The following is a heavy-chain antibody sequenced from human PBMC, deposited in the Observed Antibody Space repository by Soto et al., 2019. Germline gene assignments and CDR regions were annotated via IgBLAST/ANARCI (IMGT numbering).Heavy chain of an antibody. Sequence: GGSLRLSCAASGFIFSDYYMSWIRQAPGKGLEWVSYISGSGSYTNYADSVKGRFTISRDNAKNSLYLQIYSLRAEDTAVYYCAMAQITAQYYFDYWGQGALVTVSS. CDR2: ISGSGSYT. CDR1: GFIFSDYY. D-gene: IGHD6-6*01. J-gene: IGHJ4*02. V-gene: IGHV3-11*06. CDR3: AMAQITAQYYFDY.